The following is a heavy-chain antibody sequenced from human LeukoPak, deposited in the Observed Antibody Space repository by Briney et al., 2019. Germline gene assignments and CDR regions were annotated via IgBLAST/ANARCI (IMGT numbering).Heavy chain of an antibody. CDR1: GGSISSSSYY. V-gene: IGHV4-39*01. CDR2: IYYSGST. J-gene: IGHJ4*02. CDR3: ARNDYGDYGDY. D-gene: IGHD4-17*01. Sequence: SETLSLTCTVSGGSISSSSYYWGWIRQPPGKGLEWIGSIYYSGSTYYNPSLRSRVTISVDTSKNQFSLKLSSVTAADTAVYYCARNDYGDYGDYWGQGTLVTVSS.